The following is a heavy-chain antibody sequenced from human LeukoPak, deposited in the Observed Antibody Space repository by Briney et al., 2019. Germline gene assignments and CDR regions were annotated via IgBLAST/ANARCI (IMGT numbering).Heavy chain of an antibody. V-gene: IGHV4-61*01. Sequence: SETLSLTCTVSGDSVSSGSSYWSWIRQPPGKGLEWIGYIYYSGSTNYNPSLKSRVTISVDTSKNQFSLKLTSVTAADTAVYYCAREISMTVGGGAFDIWGQGTMVTVSS. J-gene: IGHJ3*02. CDR2: IYYSGST. CDR1: GDSVSSGSSY. D-gene: IGHD3-22*01. CDR3: AREISMTVGGGAFDI.